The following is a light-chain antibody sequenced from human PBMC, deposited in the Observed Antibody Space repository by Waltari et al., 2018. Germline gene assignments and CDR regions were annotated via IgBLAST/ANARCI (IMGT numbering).Light chain of an antibody. V-gene: IGKV1-5*03. Sequence: DIQMTQSPSTLSASVGDRVIITCRASQSISKWLAWYKQKPGKAPNLLIYKASTLESGVPSRFSGSGSGTDFTLTISSLQPDDFATYYCQQYNSYSLLTFGGGTKIEIK. CDR2: KAS. J-gene: IGKJ4*01. CDR3: QQYNSYSLLT. CDR1: QSISKW.